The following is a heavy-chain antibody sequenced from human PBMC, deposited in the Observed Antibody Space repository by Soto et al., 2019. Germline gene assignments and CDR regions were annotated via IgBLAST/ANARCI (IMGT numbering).Heavy chain of an antibody. D-gene: IGHD3-10*01. CDR1: GFTFSRYG. CDR2: IWFDGSQS. V-gene: IGHV3-33*01. Sequence: VESGGGMVQPGGSLRLSCAVSGFTFSRYGMHWVRQAPGKGLEWVTVIWFDGSQSHYADSVKGRFTISRDDSKNTLYLQMDSLRAEDTAIYYCVGSESFYLDSWGQGTLVTVSS. J-gene: IGHJ4*02. CDR3: VGSESFYLDS.